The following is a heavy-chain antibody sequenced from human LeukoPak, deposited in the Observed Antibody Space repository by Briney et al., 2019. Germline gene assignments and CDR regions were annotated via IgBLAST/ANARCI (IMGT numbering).Heavy chain of an antibody. CDR3: ARDARAIITMVRMDV. CDR1: GFTFRSYG. D-gene: IGHD3-10*01. CDR2: ISASGDST. Sequence: GGSLRLSCAASGFTFRSYGMNWVRQAPGKGLEWVSAISASGDSTYYADSVKGRFTVSRDNSKDTLYLQMNSLRAEDTAVYYCARDARAIITMVRMDVWGKGTTVTISS. V-gene: IGHV3-23*01. J-gene: IGHJ6*04.